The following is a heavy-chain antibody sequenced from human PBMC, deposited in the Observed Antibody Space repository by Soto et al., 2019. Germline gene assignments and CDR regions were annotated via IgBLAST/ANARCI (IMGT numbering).Heavy chain of an antibody. V-gene: IGHV4-4*07. Sequence: SETLSLTCTVSGDSVSKYYWNWIRQPAGKGLEWIGRIHSTRSPNYNPSLKSRVTMSVDTSKNQFSLKLNLTSVTAADTAVYYCARSPAYGDYANLDTWGQGTLVTVS. CDR3: ARSPAYGDYANLDT. CDR1: GDSVSKYY. CDR2: IHSTRSP. D-gene: IGHD4-17*01. J-gene: IGHJ5*02.